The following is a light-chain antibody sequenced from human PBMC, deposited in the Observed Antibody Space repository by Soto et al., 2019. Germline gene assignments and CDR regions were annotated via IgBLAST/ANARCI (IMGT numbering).Light chain of an antibody. V-gene: IGKV3-15*01. Sequence: EIVMTQSPATLSVSPGERATLSCRASQSVSSNLAWYQQKPGQAPRLLIYGASTRATGIPARFSGSGSGTEFTLTISSLQSEDFAVYYCQQYNNWPPHWTFGQGTKVETK. CDR2: GAS. CDR3: QQYNNWPPHWT. J-gene: IGKJ1*01. CDR1: QSVSSN.